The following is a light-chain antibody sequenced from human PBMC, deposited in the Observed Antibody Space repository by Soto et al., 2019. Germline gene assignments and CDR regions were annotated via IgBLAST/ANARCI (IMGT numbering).Light chain of an antibody. V-gene: IGLV2-14*01. CDR1: SSDVGGYNY. CDR2: EVS. CDR3: SSYTSSSTAV. J-gene: IGLJ1*01. Sequence: QSALTQPASVSGSPGQSITISCTGNSSDVGGYNYVSWYQQHPGKAPKLMIYEVSNRPSGVSNRFSGSKSDNTASLTISGLQAEDEADYYCSSYTSSSTAVFGTGTKVTVL.